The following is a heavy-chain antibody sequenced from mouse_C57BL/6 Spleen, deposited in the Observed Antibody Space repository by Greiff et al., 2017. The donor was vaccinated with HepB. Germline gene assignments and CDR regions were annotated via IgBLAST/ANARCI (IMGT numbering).Heavy chain of an antibody. CDR1: GFTFSDYG. CDR3: AREGNYEWYFDV. V-gene: IGHV5-17*01. J-gene: IGHJ1*03. D-gene: IGHD2-1*01. CDR2: ISSGSSTI. Sequence: EVQLVESGGGLVKPGGSLKLSCAASGFTFSDYGMHWVRQAPEKGLEWVAYISSGSSTIYYADTVKGRFTISRDNAKNTLFLQMTSLRSEDTAMYYCAREGNYEWYFDVWGTGTTVTVSS.